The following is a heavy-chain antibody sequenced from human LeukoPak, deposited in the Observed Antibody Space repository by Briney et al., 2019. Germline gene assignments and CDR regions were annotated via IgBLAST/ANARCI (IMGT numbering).Heavy chain of an antibody. CDR2: IRYDGSNK. CDR3: AKDPSSGSAALIVDY. Sequence: GGSLRLSCAASGFTFSSYGMHWVRQAPGKGLEWVAFIRYDGSNKYYADSVKGRFTISRDNSKNTLYLQMNSLRAEDTAVYYCAKDPSSGSAALIVDYWGQGTLVTVSS. J-gene: IGHJ4*02. D-gene: IGHD2-2*01. CDR1: GFTFSSYG. V-gene: IGHV3-30*02.